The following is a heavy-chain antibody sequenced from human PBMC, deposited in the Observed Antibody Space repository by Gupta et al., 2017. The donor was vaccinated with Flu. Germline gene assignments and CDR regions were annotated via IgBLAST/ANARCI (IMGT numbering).Heavy chain of an antibody. CDR2: IWYDGSNK. CDR3: ARDYIPERGRYCSGGSCYSPQDV. Sequence: VAVIWYDGSNKYYADSVKGRFTISRDNSKNTLYLQMNSLRAEDTAVYYCARDYIPERGRYCSGGSCYSPQDVWGQGTTVTVSS. J-gene: IGHJ6*02. V-gene: IGHV3-33*01. D-gene: IGHD2-15*01.